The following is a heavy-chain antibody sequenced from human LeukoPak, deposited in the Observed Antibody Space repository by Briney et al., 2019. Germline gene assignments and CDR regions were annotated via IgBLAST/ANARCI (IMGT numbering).Heavy chain of an antibody. CDR3: AKDGSRYYDSSGYYRGDNWFDP. CDR2: ISYDGSNK. CDR1: GFTFSSYG. D-gene: IGHD3-22*01. J-gene: IGHJ5*02. Sequence: PGGSLRLSCAASGFTFSSYGMHWVRQAPGKGLEWVAVISYDGSNKYYADSVKGRFTISRDNSKNTLYLQTNSLRAEDTAVYYCAKDGSRYYDSSGYYRGDNWFDPWGQGTLVTVSS. V-gene: IGHV3-30*18.